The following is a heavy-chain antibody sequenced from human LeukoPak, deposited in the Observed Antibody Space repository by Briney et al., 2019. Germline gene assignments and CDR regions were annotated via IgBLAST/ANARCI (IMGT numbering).Heavy chain of an antibody. CDR1: GFTFSGYA. J-gene: IGHJ4*02. V-gene: IGHV3-23*01. Sequence: TGGSLRLSCAASGFTFSGYAMSWVRQAPGKGLEWVSAISGSGGSTYYADSVKGRFTISRDNSKNTLYLQMNSLRAEDTAVYYCASEIAVAGYYFDYWGQGTLVTVSS. CDR3: ASEIAVAGYYFDY. D-gene: IGHD6-19*01. CDR2: ISGSGGST.